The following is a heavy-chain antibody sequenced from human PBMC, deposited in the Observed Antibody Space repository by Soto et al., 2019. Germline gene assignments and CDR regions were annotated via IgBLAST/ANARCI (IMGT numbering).Heavy chain of an antibody. J-gene: IGHJ4*02. D-gene: IGHD6-19*01. V-gene: IGHV4-59*11. CDR2: IFYSGSTTY. CDR1: GGSISGHY. CDR3: ARVGSSGWSPDY. Sequence: LSLTCTVSGGSISGHYWIWIRQPPGEGMEWIGYIFYSGSTTYNNNPSLKSRVTISVDTSKNQFSLSLSSVTAADTAVYYCARVGSSGWSPDYWGQGTLVTVSS.